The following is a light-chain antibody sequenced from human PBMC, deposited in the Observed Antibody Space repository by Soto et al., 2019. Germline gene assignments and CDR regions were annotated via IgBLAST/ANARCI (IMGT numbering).Light chain of an antibody. CDR1: QSISTW. CDR3: QQYSSYSG. CDR2: DVS. J-gene: IGKJ1*01. V-gene: IGKV1-5*01. Sequence: DIQMTQSPSTLSASVGDGVTITCRASQSISTWLAWYQQKPGKAPKLLIYDVSTLESGVPSRFSGSGSETEFTLTISSLQPDDFATYYCQQYSSYSGFGQGTKVDIK.